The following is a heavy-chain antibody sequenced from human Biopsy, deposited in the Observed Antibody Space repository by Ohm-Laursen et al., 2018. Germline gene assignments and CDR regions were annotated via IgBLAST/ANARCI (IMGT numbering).Heavy chain of an antibody. CDR3: ARDPGYDFWSGSDPFDI. V-gene: IGHV1-46*01. D-gene: IGHD3-3*01. CDR1: GYSFTSYY. CDR2: INPSGSTT. Sequence: ASVKVSCKASGYSFTSYYMHWVRQAPGQGLEWMGMINPSGSTTSYPQKFQGRVSMTTDTSTRTAYMELRSLRSGDTAIYFCARDPGYDFWSGSDPFDIWGQGTLVTVS. J-gene: IGHJ3*02.